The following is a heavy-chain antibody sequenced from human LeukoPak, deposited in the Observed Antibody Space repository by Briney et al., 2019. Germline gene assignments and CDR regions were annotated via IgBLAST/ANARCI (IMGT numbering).Heavy chain of an antibody. V-gene: IGHV4-59*08. Sequence: SETLSLTCTVSGGSISSYYWSWIRQPPGKGLEWIGYIYYSGSTNYNPSLKSRVTISVDTSKNQFSLKLSSVTAADTALYYCARRITWKVGYGYWFDPWGQGTLVTVSS. D-gene: IGHD1-1*01. CDR1: GGSISSYY. CDR2: IYYSGST. J-gene: IGHJ5*02. CDR3: ARRITWKVGYGYWFDP.